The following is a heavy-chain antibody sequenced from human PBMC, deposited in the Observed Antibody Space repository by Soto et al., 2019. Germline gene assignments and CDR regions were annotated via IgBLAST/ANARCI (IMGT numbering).Heavy chain of an antibody. CDR3: AKGSSGTYYTDFDY. CDR2: ISYDGSNK. D-gene: IGHD1-26*01. V-gene: IGHV3-30*18. Sequence: QVQLVESGGGVVQPGRSLRLSCAASGFTFSTHGMYWVRQAPGKGLEWVAVISYDGSNKYYADSVKGRFTISRDNSKNTLYMQMSSLRAEDTAVYYCAKGSSGTYYTDFDYWGQGTLVTVSS. CDR1: GFTFSTHG. J-gene: IGHJ4*02.